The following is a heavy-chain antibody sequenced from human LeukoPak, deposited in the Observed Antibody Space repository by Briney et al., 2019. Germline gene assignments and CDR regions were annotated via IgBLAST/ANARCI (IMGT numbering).Heavy chain of an antibody. D-gene: IGHD3-10*01. Sequence: ASVKVSCKASGYTFTGYYMHWVRQAPGQGLEWMGWINPNSGGTNYAQKFQGRVTMTRDTSISTAYMELSRLRSDDTAVYYCARDRGVISSQFDYWGQGTLVTVSS. CDR2: INPNSGGT. V-gene: IGHV1-2*02. CDR1: GYTFTGYY. CDR3: ARDRGVISSQFDY. J-gene: IGHJ4*02.